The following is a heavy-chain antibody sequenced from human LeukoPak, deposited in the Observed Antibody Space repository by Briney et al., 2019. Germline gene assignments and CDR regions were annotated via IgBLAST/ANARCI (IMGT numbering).Heavy chain of an antibody. Sequence: SETLSLTCTVSGGSISSSSYYWGWIRQPPGKGLEWIGSIYYSGSTYYNPSLKSRVTISVDTSKNQFSLKLSSVTAADTAVYYCVAVAALWVFDYWGQGTLVTVSS. V-gene: IGHV4-39*07. CDR1: GGSISSSSYY. J-gene: IGHJ4*02. CDR3: VAVAALWVFDY. D-gene: IGHD6-19*01. CDR2: IYYSGST.